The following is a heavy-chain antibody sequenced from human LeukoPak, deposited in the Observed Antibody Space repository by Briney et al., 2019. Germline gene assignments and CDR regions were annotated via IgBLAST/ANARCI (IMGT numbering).Heavy chain of an antibody. CDR2: IYHTGST. V-gene: IGHV4-4*02. D-gene: IGHD5-24*01. CDR1: GPSITTKSW. CDR3: ARDTGGRGRLDGFDI. J-gene: IGHJ3*02. Sequence: ASETLSLTCAVSGPSITTKSWWIWVRQPPGRGLEWIGEIYHTGSTNYHPSLKSRLTISRDKSKNQFSLKLSSVTAADTAVYYCARDTGGRGRLDGFDIWGQGTMVTVSS.